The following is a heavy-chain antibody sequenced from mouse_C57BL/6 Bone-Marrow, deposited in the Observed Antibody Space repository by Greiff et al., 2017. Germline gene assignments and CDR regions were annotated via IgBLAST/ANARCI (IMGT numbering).Heavy chain of an antibody. CDR2: IWSGGST. D-gene: IGHD2-4*01. J-gene: IGHJ1*03. CDR3: ARNSDYDPYGYFDV. V-gene: IGHV2-2*01. Sequence: QVQLQQSGPGLVQPSQSLSITCTVSGFSLTSYGVHWVRQSPGKGLEWLGVIWSGGSTDYNAAFISSLSISKDNSKSQVFFKMNSLQADDTAIYYCARNSDYDPYGYFDVWGTGTTVTVSA. CDR1: GFSLTSYG.